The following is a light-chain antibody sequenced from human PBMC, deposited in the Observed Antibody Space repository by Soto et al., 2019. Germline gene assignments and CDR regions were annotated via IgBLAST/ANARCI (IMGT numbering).Light chain of an antibody. J-gene: IGKJ5*01. CDR3: QQRSNWPPIN. CDR1: QNISNY. V-gene: IGKV3-11*01. Sequence: IVLIQSPATLSVSPGERATLSCRSSQNISNYLIWYQQKPGQAPRLLIYDVSNRATDIPARFSGSGSGTDLTLTISSLEPEDLAVYYCQQRSNWPPINFGQGTRLEIK. CDR2: DVS.